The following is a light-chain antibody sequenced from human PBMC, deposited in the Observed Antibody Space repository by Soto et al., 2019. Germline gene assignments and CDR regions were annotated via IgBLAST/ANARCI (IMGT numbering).Light chain of an antibody. Sequence: QSALTQPGSVSGSPGQSITISCTGTSSDVGGYNYVSWYQQHPGKAPEIMIYEVSNPTSGVSNRCSGSKSGNTASLTISGLQAEDEAHYYGSSYTSSSTVVFGGGTQLTVL. CDR1: SSDVGGYNY. J-gene: IGLJ2*01. V-gene: IGLV2-14*01. CDR3: SSYTSSSTVV. CDR2: EVS.